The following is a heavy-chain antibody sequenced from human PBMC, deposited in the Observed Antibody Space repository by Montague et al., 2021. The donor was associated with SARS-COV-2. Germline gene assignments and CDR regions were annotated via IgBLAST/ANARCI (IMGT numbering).Heavy chain of an antibody. CDR2: IYYSGST. CDR3: AGTYYDFWSGFIHYYYMDV. Sequence: SETLSLTCTVSGGSISSYYWSWIRQPPGKGLEWIGYIYYSGSTNYNPSLKSRVTISVDTSKNQFSLKLSSVTAADPAVYYCAGTYYDFWSGFIHYYYMDVWGKGTTVTVSS. D-gene: IGHD3-3*01. V-gene: IGHV4-59*01. J-gene: IGHJ6*03. CDR1: GGSISSYY.